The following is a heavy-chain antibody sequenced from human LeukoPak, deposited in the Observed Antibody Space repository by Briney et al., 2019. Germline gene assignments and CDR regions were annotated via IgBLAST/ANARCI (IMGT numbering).Heavy chain of an antibody. J-gene: IGHJ4*02. CDR2: ISGSGGST. CDR1: GYTFSSYG. D-gene: IGHD3-3*01. CDR3: AKRGVRYYFDY. Sequence: GESLKISCKASGYTFSSYGMSWVRQAPGKGLEWVSAISGSGGSTYYADSVKGRFTISRDNSKNTLYLQMNSLRAEDTAVYYCAKRGVRYYFDYWGQGTLVTVSS. V-gene: IGHV3-23*01.